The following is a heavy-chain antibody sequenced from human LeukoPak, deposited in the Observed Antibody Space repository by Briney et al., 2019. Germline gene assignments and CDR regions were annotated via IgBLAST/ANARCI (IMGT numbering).Heavy chain of an antibody. CDR2: ISWNSGSI. D-gene: IGHD3-10*01. V-gene: IGHV3-9*01. Sequence: PGGSLRLSCAAPGFTFDDYAMHWVRQAPGKGVEWVSGISWNSGSIGYADSVKGRFTISRDNAKNSLYLQMNSLRAEDTALYYCAKDSSDGYYYGSGSYYYDYWGQGTLVTVSS. J-gene: IGHJ4*02. CDR1: GFTFDDYA. CDR3: AKDSSDGYYYGSGSYYYDY.